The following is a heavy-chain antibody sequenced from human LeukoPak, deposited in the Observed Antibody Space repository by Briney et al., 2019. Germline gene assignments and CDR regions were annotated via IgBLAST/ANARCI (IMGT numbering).Heavy chain of an antibody. CDR1: GFTFSSYG. CDR2: IRYDGSNK. CDR3: AKDETYYDSINWFDP. V-gene: IGHV3-30*02. J-gene: IGHJ5*02. Sequence: GGSLRLSCAASGFTFSSYGMHWVRQAPGKGLEWVAFIRYDGSNKYYADSVKGRFTISRDNSKNTLYLQMNSLRAEDTAVYYCAKDETYYDSINWFDPWGQGTLVTVSS. D-gene: IGHD3-3*01.